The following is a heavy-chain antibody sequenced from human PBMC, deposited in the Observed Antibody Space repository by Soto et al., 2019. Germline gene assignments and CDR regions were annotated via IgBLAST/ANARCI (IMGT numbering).Heavy chain of an antibody. Sequence: GSLRLSCAASGFTFSSYSMNWVRQAPGKGLEWVSSISSSSSYIYYADSVKGRFTISRDNAKNSLYLQMNSLRAEDTAVYYCAREDGYRGGDAFDIWGQGTMVTVSS. CDR2: ISSSSSYI. V-gene: IGHV3-21*01. CDR3: AREDGYRGGDAFDI. D-gene: IGHD5-12*01. J-gene: IGHJ3*02. CDR1: GFTFSSYS.